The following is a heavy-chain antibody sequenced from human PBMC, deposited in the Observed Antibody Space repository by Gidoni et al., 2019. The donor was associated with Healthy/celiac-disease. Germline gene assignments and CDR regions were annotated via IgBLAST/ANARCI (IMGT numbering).Heavy chain of an antibody. Sequence: QVQLVESGGGVVQPGRSLRLSCAASGFTFSSYGMHWVRQAPGKGLEWVAVIWYDGSNKYYADSVKGRFTISRDNSKNTLYLQMNSLRAEDTAVYYCARDRGYSYDAFDIWGQGTMVTVSS. CDR1: GFTFSSYG. V-gene: IGHV3-33*01. CDR2: IWYDGSNK. J-gene: IGHJ3*02. D-gene: IGHD5-18*01. CDR3: ARDRGYSYDAFDI.